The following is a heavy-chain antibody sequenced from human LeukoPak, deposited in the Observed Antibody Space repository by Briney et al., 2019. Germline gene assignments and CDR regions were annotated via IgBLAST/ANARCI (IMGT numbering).Heavy chain of an antibody. CDR1: GGSISSYY. Sequence: PSETLSLTCTVSGGSISSYYWSWIRQPPGKGLEWIGYIYYSGSTNYNPSLKSRVTISVDTSKNQFSLKLSSVTAADTAVYYCARFEVDTGDIYWFDPWGQGTLVTVSS. CDR3: ARFEVDTGDIYWFDP. V-gene: IGHV4-59*01. J-gene: IGHJ5*02. CDR2: IYYSGST. D-gene: IGHD5-18*01.